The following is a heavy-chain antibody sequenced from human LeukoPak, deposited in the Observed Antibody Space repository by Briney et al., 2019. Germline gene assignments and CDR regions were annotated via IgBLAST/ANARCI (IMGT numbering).Heavy chain of an antibody. CDR1: GFTFSSYE. CDR3: AREDFYSNWFDS. CDR2: ISSSGSTI. D-gene: IGHD2-21*01. V-gene: IGHV3-48*03. Sequence: GGSLRLSCAASGFTFSSYEMNWVRQAPGKGLEWVSYISSSGSTIYYADSVKGRFTISRDNAKNSLYLQMNSLRAEDTAVYYCAREDFYSNWFDSWGQGTQVTVSS. J-gene: IGHJ5*01.